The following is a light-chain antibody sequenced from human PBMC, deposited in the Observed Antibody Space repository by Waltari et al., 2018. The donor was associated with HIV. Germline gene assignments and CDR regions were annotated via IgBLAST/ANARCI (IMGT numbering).Light chain of an antibody. CDR2: SNN. J-gene: IGLJ2*01. Sequence: QSVLTQPPSASGTPGQRVTISCSGSSSNIENNNVNWYQQLPGTAPKLLIYSNNQRPAGVPDRNSGSKSGTSASLAISGLQSEDEADYYCVTWEDSLSGMGFGGGTKLTVL. CDR3: VTWEDSLSGMG. CDR1: SSNIENNN. V-gene: IGLV1-44*01.